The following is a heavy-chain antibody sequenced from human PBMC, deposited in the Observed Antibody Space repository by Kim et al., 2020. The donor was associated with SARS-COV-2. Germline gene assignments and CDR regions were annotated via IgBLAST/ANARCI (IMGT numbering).Heavy chain of an antibody. CDR3: ARDKERYFDWSRGYGMDV. CDR2: IYHSGST. Sequence: SETLSLTCAVSGGSISSSNWWSWVRQPPGKGLEWIGEIYHSGSTNYNPSLKSRVTISVDKSKNQLSLKLSSVTAADTAVYYCARDKERYFDWSRGYGMDVWGQGTTVTVS. V-gene: IGHV4-4*02. CDR1: GGSISSSNW. D-gene: IGHD3-9*01. J-gene: IGHJ6*02.